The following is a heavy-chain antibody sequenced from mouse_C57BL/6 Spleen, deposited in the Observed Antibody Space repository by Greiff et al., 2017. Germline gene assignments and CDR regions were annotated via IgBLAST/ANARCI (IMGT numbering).Heavy chain of an antibody. J-gene: IGHJ2*01. CDR3: ARPYYYGSSYFDY. CDR2: INPGSGGT. V-gene: IGHV1-54*01. CDR1: GYAFTHYL. Sequence: QVQLQQSGAALVRPGPSVKVSCKASGYAFTHYLIEWVKQRPGQGLEWIGVINPGSGGTNYKETVKGKATLTADKSSSPAYMQLSSLTSADSAVYCCARPYYYGSSYFDYWGKGTTLTVSS. D-gene: IGHD1-1*01.